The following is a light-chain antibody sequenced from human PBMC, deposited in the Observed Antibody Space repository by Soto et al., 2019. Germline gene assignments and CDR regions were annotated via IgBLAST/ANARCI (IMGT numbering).Light chain of an antibody. CDR3: SSYTTSITLDV. CDR2: EVS. CDR1: SSDVGGYNY. Sequence: QSVLPQPASVSGSPGQSITISCTGTSSDVGGYNYVSWYQQHPDKVPKLMIYEVSNRPSGVSNRFSGSKSGNTASLTISGLQVEDEADYYCSSYTTSITLDVFGTGTKATV. J-gene: IGLJ1*01. V-gene: IGLV2-14*01.